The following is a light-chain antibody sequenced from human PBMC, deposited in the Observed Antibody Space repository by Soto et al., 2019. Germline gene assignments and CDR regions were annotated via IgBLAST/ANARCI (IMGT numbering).Light chain of an antibody. Sequence: DIQMTQSPSSLSASVVERVTITFRASQSIVTYLNWYLQKPGKAPKLLIYGASSLQSGVPSRFSGSGSGTDFTLTISSLQPEDFATYYCQQTSSTPQTFGGGTKVDIK. V-gene: IGKV1-39*01. CDR3: QQTSSTPQT. CDR2: GAS. CDR1: QSIVTY. J-gene: IGKJ4*01.